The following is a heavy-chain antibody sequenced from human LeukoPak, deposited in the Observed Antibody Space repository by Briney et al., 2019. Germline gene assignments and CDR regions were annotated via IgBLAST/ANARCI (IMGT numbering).Heavy chain of an antibody. CDR2: IGAYNGNT. CDR1: AYTFTNYG. J-gene: IGHJ3*02. CDR3: ARTGSRYDSSGHLGAFDI. Sequence: GASGKVSCKSSAYTFTNYGVSWVRPAPGQGLEWMAWIGAYNGNTKNAQRLQGRVTMTTATSTNTAYMKLRSLRSDDTAVYYCARTGSRYDSSGHLGAFDIWGQGTMVTVSS. D-gene: IGHD3-22*01. V-gene: IGHV1-18*01.